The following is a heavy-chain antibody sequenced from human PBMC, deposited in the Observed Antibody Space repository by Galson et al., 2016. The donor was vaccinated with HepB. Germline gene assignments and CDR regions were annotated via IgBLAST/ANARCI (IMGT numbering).Heavy chain of an antibody. Sequence: QVLLQESGPGLVQPSETLSLTCVVSGGPITSNHWLTWVRQPPGQGLEWIGKVFYTGSTDPHPSLKSRVTISLDRSQNQFSLKLTSGTAADTAVYYCAREDYFHYGVDVWGQGTTVTVS. CDR2: VFYTGST. CDR1: GGPITSNHW. J-gene: IGHJ6*02. CDR3: AREDYFHYGVDV. V-gene: IGHV4-4*02.